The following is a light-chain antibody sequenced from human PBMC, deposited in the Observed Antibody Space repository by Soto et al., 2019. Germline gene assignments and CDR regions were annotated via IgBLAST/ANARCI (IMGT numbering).Light chain of an antibody. Sequence: NFMLTQPHSVSESPGKTVIISCTRSSGGIASNYVQWYQQRPGSSPTTVIYEDNQRPSGVPDRFSGSIDSSSNSASLTISGLETEDEADYSCQSYDATNQVFGGGTKLTVL. CDR3: QSYDATNQV. CDR2: EDN. J-gene: IGLJ3*02. V-gene: IGLV6-57*01. CDR1: SGGIASNY.